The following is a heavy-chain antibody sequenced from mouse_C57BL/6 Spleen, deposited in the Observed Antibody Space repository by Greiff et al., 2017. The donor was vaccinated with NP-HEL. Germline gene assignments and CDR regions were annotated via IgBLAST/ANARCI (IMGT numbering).Heavy chain of an antibody. D-gene: IGHD2-4*01. Sequence: QVQLKQPGAELVKPGASVKLSCKASGYTFTSYWMHWVKQRPGRGLEWIGRIDPNSGGTKYNEKFKSKATLTVDKPSSTAYMHLSSLTSEDSAVYYCARAYYDYSAWFAYWGQGTLVTVSA. J-gene: IGHJ3*01. V-gene: IGHV1-72*01. CDR3: ARAYYDYSAWFAY. CDR2: IDPNSGGT. CDR1: GYTFTSYW.